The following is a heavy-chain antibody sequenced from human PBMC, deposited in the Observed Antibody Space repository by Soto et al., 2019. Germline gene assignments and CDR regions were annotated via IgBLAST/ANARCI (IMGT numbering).Heavy chain of an antibody. D-gene: IGHD3-3*01. J-gene: IGHJ4*02. Sequence: QVQLQESGPGLVKPSETLSLTCTVSGGSISSYYWTWIRQPPGKGLEWIGFVYYSGSTNYIPSLKSRVTISVDTSNNQFSLELSSVTAADTAVYFCARVRWSRFFGYWGPGALVTVSS. CDR3: ARVRWSRFFGY. CDR1: GGSISSYY. CDR2: VYYSGST. V-gene: IGHV4-59*01.